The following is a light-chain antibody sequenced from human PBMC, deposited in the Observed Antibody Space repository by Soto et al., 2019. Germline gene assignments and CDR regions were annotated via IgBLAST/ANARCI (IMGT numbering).Light chain of an antibody. CDR3: QQRCWWDRGT. CDR1: QNVGNN. J-gene: IGKJ2*02. Sequence: VLTQSPATLSLSPAESTTLSCRTSQNVGNNLAWHQQKSSQAPMLLIYAASYRATGVPAKFSRSMAGTDVSRAINSLEPEDFAISFCQQRCWWDRGTFGRGTKLE. V-gene: IGKV3-11*01. CDR2: AAS.